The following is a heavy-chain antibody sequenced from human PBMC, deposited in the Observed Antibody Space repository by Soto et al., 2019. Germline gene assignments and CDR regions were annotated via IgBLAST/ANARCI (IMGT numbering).Heavy chain of an antibody. V-gene: IGHV3-23*01. CDR3: AKMSFLVVAATVWFDP. CDR2: ISGSGGST. J-gene: IGHJ5*02. D-gene: IGHD2-15*01. CDR1: GFTFSSYA. Sequence: GGSLRLSCAASGFTFSSYAMSRVRQAPGKGLEWVSAISGSGGSTYYADSVKGRFTISRDNSKNTLYLQMNSLRAEDTAVYYCAKMSFLVVAATVWFDPWGQGTLVTVSS.